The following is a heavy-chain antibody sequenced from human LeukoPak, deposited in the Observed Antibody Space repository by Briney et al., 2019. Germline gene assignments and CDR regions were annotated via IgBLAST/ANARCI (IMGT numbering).Heavy chain of an antibody. CDR3: ARGDCSSTSCFNFNY. V-gene: IGHV1-18*04. Sequence: ASVKVSCKASGYAFTSYGISWVRQAPGQGLEWMGWISAYNGNTNYAQKLQGRVTITTDTSTSTAYMELRSLRSDDTAVYYCARGDCSSTSCFNFNYWGQGTLVTVSS. J-gene: IGHJ4*02. CDR1: GYAFTSYG. D-gene: IGHD2-2*01. CDR2: ISAYNGNT.